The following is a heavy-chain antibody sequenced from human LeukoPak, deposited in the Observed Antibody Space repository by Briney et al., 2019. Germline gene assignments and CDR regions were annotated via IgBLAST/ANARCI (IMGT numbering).Heavy chain of an antibody. Sequence: GGSLRLSCAASGFTFSSYSMNWVRQAPGKGLEWVSYISSSSSTIYYADSVKGRFTISRDNAKNSPYLQMNSLRAEDTAVYYCARGRGWLSLPRDLYFDYWGQGTLVTVSS. CDR2: ISSSSSTI. V-gene: IGHV3-48*01. CDR3: ARGRGWLSLPRDLYFDY. D-gene: IGHD3-22*01. J-gene: IGHJ4*02. CDR1: GFTFSSYS.